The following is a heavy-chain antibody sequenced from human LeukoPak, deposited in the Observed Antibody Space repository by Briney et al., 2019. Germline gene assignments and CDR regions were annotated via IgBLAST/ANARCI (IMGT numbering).Heavy chain of an antibody. V-gene: IGHV1-69*05. D-gene: IGHD2-21*02. CDR3: ARHVVVTAIRSHEGYFQH. CDR2: IIPIFGTA. CDR1: GGTFSSYA. Sequence: SVKVSCKASGGTFSSYAISWVRQAPGQGLEWMGGIIPIFGTANYAQKFQGRVTITTDESTSTAYMELSSLRSEDTAVYYCARHVVVTAIRSHEGYFQHWGQGTLVIVSS. J-gene: IGHJ1*01.